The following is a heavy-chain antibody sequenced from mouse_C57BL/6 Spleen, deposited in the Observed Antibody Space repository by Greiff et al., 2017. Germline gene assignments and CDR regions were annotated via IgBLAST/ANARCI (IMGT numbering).Heavy chain of an antibody. CDR3: ARDRVYYDYDRGYFDV. J-gene: IGHJ1*03. CDR1: GFTFSSYA. CDR2: ISDGGSYT. V-gene: IGHV5-4*01. Sequence: EVKLMESGGGLVKPGGSLKLSCAASGFTFSSYAMSWVRQTPEKRLEWVATISDGGSYTYYPDNVKGRFTISRDNAKNNLYLQMSHLKSEDTAMYYCARDRVYYDYDRGYFDVWGTGTTVTVSS. D-gene: IGHD2-4*01.